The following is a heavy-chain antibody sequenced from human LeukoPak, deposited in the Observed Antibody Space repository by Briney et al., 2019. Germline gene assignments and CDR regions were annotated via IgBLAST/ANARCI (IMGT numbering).Heavy chain of an antibody. D-gene: IGHD3-22*01. CDR3: ARDTPRYYYDSSGYRGAFDI. CDR1: GGSISSYY. CDR2: IYYSGST. V-gene: IGHV4-59*01. Sequence: SETLSLTCTVSGGSISSYYWSWIRQPPGKGLEWIGYIYYSGSTNYNPSLKSRVTISVDTSKDQFSLKLSSVTAADTAVYYCARDTPRYYYDSSGYRGAFDIWGQGTMVTVSS. J-gene: IGHJ3*02.